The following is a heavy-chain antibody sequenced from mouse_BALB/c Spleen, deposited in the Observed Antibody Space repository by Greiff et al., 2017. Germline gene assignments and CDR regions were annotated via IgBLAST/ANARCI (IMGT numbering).Heavy chain of an antibody. Sequence: EVMLVESGAELVKPGASVKLSCTASGFNIKDTYMHWVKQRPEQGLEWIGRIDPANGNTKYDPKFQGKATITADTSSNTAYLQLSSLTSEDTAVYYCARGGLYAMDYWGQGTSVTVSS. CDR1: GFNIKDTY. V-gene: IGHV14-3*02. CDR2: IDPANGNT. CDR3: ARGGLYAMDY. J-gene: IGHJ4*01.